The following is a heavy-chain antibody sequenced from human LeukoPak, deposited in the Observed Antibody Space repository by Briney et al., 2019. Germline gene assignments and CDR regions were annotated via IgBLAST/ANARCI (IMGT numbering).Heavy chain of an antibody. CDR2: IYSGGST. V-gene: IGHV3-53*01. J-gene: IGHJ4*02. Sequence: GGSLRLSCAASGFTVSSNYMSWVRQAPEKGLEWVSVIYSGGSTYYADSVKGRFTISRDNSKNTLYLQMNSLRAEDTAVYYCAKARAGDITAAFNYWGQGTLVTVSS. CDR3: AKARAGDITAAFNY. CDR1: GFTVSSNY. D-gene: IGHD6-13*01.